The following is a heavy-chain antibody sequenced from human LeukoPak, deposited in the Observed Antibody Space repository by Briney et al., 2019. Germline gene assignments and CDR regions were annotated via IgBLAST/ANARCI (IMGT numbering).Heavy chain of an antibody. D-gene: IGHD2-15*01. V-gene: IGHV1-69*05. CDR3: ARVPVEDCSGGSCRPRGYMDV. Sequence: PGASVKVSCKASGGTFSSYAISWVRQAPGQGLEWMGGIIPIFGTANYAQKFQGRVTMTRDMSTSTVYMELSSLRSEDTAVYYCARVPVEDCSGGSCRPRGYMDVWGKGTTVTVSS. J-gene: IGHJ6*03. CDR2: IIPIFGTA. CDR1: GGTFSSYA.